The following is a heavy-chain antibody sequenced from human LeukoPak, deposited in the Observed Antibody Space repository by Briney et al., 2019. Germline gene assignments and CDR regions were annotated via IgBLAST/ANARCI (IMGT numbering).Heavy chain of an antibody. V-gene: IGHV4-34*01. D-gene: IGHD3-22*01. Sequence: SETLSLTCAVYGGSFSGYYWSWIRQPPGKGLEWIGEINHSGSTNYNPSLKSRVTISVDTSKNQFSLKLSSVTAADTAMYYCARDRLYYDSSGPRWFDPWGQGTLVTVSS. J-gene: IGHJ5*02. CDR1: GGSFSGYY. CDR2: INHSGST. CDR3: ARDRLYYDSSGPRWFDP.